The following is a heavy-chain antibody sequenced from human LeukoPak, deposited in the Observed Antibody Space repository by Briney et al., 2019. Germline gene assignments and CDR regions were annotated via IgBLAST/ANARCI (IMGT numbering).Heavy chain of an antibody. CDR3: ARASPYDYVWGSYSIPVLDY. CDR2: INRSGST. CDR1: GGSFSGYY. Sequence: SETLSLTCAVYGGSFSGYYWSWIRQPPGKGLEWIGEINRSGSTNYNPSLKSRVTISVDTSKNQFSLKLSSVTAADTAVYYCARASPYDYVWGSYSIPVLDYWGQGTLVTVSS. J-gene: IGHJ4*02. V-gene: IGHV4-34*01. D-gene: IGHD3-16*01.